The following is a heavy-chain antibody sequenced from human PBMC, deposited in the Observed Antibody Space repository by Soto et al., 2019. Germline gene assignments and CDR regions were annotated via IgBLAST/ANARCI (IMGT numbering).Heavy chain of an antibody. J-gene: IGHJ4*02. CDR2: ISAYNGNT. D-gene: IGHD2-2*01. V-gene: IGHV1-18*01. Sequence: ASVKVSCKASGYTFTSYCISWVRQAPGQGLEWMGWISAYNGNTNYAQKLQGRVTMTTDTSTSTAYMELRSLRSDDTAVYYCARDVPRYCSSTSCYDFDYWGQGTLVTVSS. CDR3: ARDVPRYCSSTSCYDFDY. CDR1: GYTFTSYC.